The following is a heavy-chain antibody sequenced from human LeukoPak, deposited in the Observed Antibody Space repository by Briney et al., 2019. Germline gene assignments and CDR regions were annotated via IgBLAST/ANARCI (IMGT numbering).Heavy chain of an antibody. D-gene: IGHD3-22*01. CDR1: GFTFSSFG. Sequence: GGSLRLSCSASGFTFSSFGMSWARQAPGKGLEWVSVISGSGSGSISYYADSVKGRFTISRDNSKNTLYLQMNSLREEDAAVYYCAIDYDSSGSYFDYWGQGTLVTVSS. J-gene: IGHJ4*02. CDR3: AIDYDSSGSYFDY. V-gene: IGHV3-23*01. CDR2: ISGSGSGSIS.